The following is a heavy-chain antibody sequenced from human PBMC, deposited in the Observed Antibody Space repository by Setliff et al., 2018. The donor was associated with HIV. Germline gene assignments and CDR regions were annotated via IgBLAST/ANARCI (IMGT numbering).Heavy chain of an antibody. CDR3: AKDLARVIAH. Sequence: LRLSCAASGFTFSSYGMHWVRQAPGKGLEWVAVISHDGTNKYYGDSVKGRFTISRDNSKNTLYVQIDSLRVEDTAVYYCAKDLARVIAHWGQGTLVTVSS. CDR2: ISHDGTNK. V-gene: IGHV3-30*18. D-gene: IGHD2-21*01. J-gene: IGHJ4*02. CDR1: GFTFSSYG.